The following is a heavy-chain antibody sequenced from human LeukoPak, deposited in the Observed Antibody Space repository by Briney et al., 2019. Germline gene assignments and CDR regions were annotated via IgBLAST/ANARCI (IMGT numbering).Heavy chain of an antibody. CDR1: GFTFSSHA. Sequence: PGGSLRLSCAASGFTFSSHAISWVRQAPGKGLEWVSAISGSGGSTYYTDSVKGRFTISRDNSKNTLYLQMNSLRAEDTAAYQCAKGRYYHDNSDAFETWGQGTMVTVSS. V-gene: IGHV3-23*01. J-gene: IGHJ3*02. D-gene: IGHD3-22*01. CDR2: ISGSGGST. CDR3: AKGRYYHDNSDAFET.